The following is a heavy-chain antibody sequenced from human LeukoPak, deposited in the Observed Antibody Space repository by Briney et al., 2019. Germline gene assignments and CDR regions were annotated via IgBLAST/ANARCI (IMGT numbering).Heavy chain of an antibody. Sequence: PSETLSLTCTVSGGSISSSSYYWGWIRQPPGTGLEWIGSIYYSGSTYYNPSLKSRVTISVDTSKNQFSLKLSSVTAADTAVYYCARDRYDFWSGYYNWGQGTLVTVSS. CDR1: GGSISSSSYY. J-gene: IGHJ4*02. CDR3: ARDRYDFWSGYYN. CDR2: IYYSGST. D-gene: IGHD3-3*01. V-gene: IGHV4-39*07.